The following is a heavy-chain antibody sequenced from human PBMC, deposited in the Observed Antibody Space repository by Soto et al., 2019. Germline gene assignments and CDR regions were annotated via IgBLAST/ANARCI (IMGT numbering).Heavy chain of an antibody. CDR2: IWYDGSNK. Sequence: QVQLVESGGGVVQPGRSLRLSCAASGFTFSSYGMHWVRQAPGKGLEWVAVIWYDGSNKYYADSVKGRFTISRDNSKNTLYLQMNSLRAEDTAVYYCARDEGVGSRRPYYFDYWGQGTLVTVSS. V-gene: IGHV3-33*01. D-gene: IGHD2-2*01. CDR3: ARDEGVGSRRPYYFDY. CDR1: GFTFSSYG. J-gene: IGHJ4*02.